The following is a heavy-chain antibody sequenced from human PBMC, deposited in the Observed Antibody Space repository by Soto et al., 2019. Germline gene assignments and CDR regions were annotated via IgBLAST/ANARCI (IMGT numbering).Heavy chain of an antibody. Sequence: EVQLLESGGGLVQPGGSLRLSCAASGFTFTNYAMSWVRQAPGKGLEWVSAISGSGSSTYYADSVKGRLTISRDNSEXXXXXXXXXXXXXXXXXXXXXXXXXXXXXXXMDVWGQGTTVTVSS. CDR2: ISGSGSST. CDR3: XXXXXXXXXXXMDV. CDR1: GFTFTNYA. V-gene: IGHV3-23*01. J-gene: IGHJ6*02.